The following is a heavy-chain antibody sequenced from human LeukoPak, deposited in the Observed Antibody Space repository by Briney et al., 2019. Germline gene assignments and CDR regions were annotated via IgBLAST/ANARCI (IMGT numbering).Heavy chain of an antibody. Sequence: SETLSLTCTVSGGSISSSSYYWGWIRQPPGRGLEWIGFIYQSGSASYNPSLQSRVTISIDKSKNQFSLNLSSVTAADTAVYYCARNSYYDNSGEGAFDIWGQGTMVTVSS. CDR1: GGSISSSSYY. J-gene: IGHJ3*02. CDR2: IYQSGSA. D-gene: IGHD3-22*01. V-gene: IGHV4-39*07. CDR3: ARNSYYDNSGEGAFDI.